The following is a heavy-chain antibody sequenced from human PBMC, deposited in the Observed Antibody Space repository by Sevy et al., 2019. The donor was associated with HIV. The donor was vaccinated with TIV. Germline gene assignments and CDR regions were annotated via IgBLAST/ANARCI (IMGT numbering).Heavy chain of an antibody. CDR1: GFTFSSYG. J-gene: IGHJ4*02. CDR3: AKDGGFPVSSWYNY. Sequence: GGSLRLSCAASGFTFSSYGMHWVRQAPGKGLEWVAFIRYDGSNKYYADSVKGRFTISRDNSKNTLYLQMNSLRAEDTAVYYCAKDGGFPVSSWYNYWGQRTLVTVSS. CDR2: IRYDGSNK. D-gene: IGHD6-13*01. V-gene: IGHV3-30*02.